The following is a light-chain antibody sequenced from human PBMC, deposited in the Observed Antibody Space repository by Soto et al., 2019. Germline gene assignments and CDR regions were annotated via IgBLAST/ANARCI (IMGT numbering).Light chain of an antibody. J-gene: IGLJ2*01. Sequence: QSALTQPPSVSAAPGQTVIISCSGSSSNVAWYQQVPGTAPQLLIYDNTKRAFGIPDRFSGSKSGTSATLGITGLQSGDEATYHCAAWDSSLSAVIFGGGTKLTVL. CDR2: DNT. V-gene: IGLV1-51*01. CDR3: AAWDSSLSAVI. CDR1: SSNVA.